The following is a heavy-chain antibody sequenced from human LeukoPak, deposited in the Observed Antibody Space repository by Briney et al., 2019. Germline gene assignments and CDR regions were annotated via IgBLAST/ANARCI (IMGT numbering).Heavy chain of an antibody. Sequence: GGSLRLSCAASGFTFSSYSMNWVRQAPGKGLEWVSYISGSSSPIYYADSVKGRFTISRDNAKNSLYLQMNGLRDEDTAVYYCARGGYGYTYGYGDYWGQGTLVTVSS. D-gene: IGHD5-18*01. V-gene: IGHV3-48*02. CDR2: ISGSSSPI. CDR1: GFTFSSYS. CDR3: ARGGYGYTYGYGDY. J-gene: IGHJ4*02.